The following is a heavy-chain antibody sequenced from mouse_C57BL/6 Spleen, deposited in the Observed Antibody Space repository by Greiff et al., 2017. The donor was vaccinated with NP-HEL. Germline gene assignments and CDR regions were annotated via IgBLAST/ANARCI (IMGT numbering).Heavy chain of an antibody. CDR2: IYPGSGNT. D-gene: IGHD2-4*01. CDR1: GYTFTDYY. V-gene: IGHV1-76*01. CDR3: ARHYDYGGFAY. Sequence: VQGVESGAELVRPGASVKLSCKASGYTFTDYYINWVKQRPGQGLEWIARIYPGSGNTYYNEKFKGKATLTAEKSSSTAYMQLSSLTSEDSAVYFCARHYDYGGFAYWGQGTLVTVSA. J-gene: IGHJ3*01.